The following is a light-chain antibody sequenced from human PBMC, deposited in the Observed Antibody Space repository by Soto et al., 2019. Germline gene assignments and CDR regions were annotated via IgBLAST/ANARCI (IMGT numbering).Light chain of an antibody. CDR3: QSYDSSLSGVV. CDR1: SSNIGAGYD. V-gene: IGLV1-40*01. Sequence: QSVLTQPPSVSGAPGQRVTISCTGSSSNIGAGYDVHWYQQLPGTAPKLPSYGNSNRPSGVPDRFSGSKSGTSASLAITGLQAEDEADYYCQSYDSSLSGVVFGGGTQLTVL. J-gene: IGLJ2*01. CDR2: GNS.